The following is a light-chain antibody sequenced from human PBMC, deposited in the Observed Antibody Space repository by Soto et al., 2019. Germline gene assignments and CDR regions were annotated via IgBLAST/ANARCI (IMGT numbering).Light chain of an antibody. V-gene: IGKV1-12*01. CDR2: SAS. CDR1: QGISRW. Sequence: DIQMTQSPSSVSAPVGDRVTITCRASQGISRWLAWYHQKPGKAPNLLIYSASTLHSGVPSRFGGSGSGSDFTLTISSLQPEDFGTYYCQQANSFPLTFGPGTKVDMK. J-gene: IGKJ3*01. CDR3: QQANSFPLT.